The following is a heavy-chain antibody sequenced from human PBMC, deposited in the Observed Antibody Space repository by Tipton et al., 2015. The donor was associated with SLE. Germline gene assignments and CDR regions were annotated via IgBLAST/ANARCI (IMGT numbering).Heavy chain of an antibody. Sequence: TLSLTCTVSGGSISSYYWSWIRQPAGKGLEWIGRIYTSGSTNYNPSLKSRVTMSVDTSKNQFSLKLSSVTAADTAVYYCARDLWLYYYDSTEAFDYWGQGTLVTLSS. D-gene: IGHD3-22*01. CDR2: IYTSGST. J-gene: IGHJ4*02. V-gene: IGHV4-4*07. CDR3: ARDLWLYYYDSTEAFDY. CDR1: GGSISSYY.